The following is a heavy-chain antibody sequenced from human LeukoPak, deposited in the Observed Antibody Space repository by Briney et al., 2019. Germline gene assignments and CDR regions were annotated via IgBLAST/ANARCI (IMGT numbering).Heavy chain of an antibody. CDR3: ARRGGGGRSDALDI. J-gene: IGHJ3*02. CDR2: SSTTGNTI. V-gene: IGHV3-48*03. D-gene: IGHD2-21*01. CDR1: GFTFSSYE. Sequence: GGSLRLSCAASGFTFSSYEMNWVRQAPGKGLEWVSYSSTTGNTIHYTDPVKGRFTVSRDNAKNSLFLRMNSLRDEDTAVYYCARRGGGGRSDALDIWGQGTMVSVSS.